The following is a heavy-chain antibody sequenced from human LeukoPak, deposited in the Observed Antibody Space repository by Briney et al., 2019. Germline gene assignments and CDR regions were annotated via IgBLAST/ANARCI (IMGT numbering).Heavy chain of an antibody. CDR3: ARGGGAGRYYFDY. D-gene: IGHD1-26*01. Sequence: PGGSLRLSRAASGFTFSSYSMNWVRQAPGKGLEWVSYISSSSSTIYYADSVKGRFTISRDNAKNSLYLQMNSLRAEDTAVNYCARGGGAGRYYFDYWGQGTLVTVSS. CDR1: GFTFSSYS. J-gene: IGHJ4*02. CDR2: ISSSSSTI. V-gene: IGHV3-48*04.